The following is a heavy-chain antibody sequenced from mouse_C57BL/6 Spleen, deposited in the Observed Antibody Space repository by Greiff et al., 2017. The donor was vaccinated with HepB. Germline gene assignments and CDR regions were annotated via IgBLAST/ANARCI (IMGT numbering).Heavy chain of an antibody. Sequence: VQLQQSGPVLVKPGASVKMSCKASGYTFTDYYMNWVKQSHGKSLEWIGVINPYNGGTSYNQKFKGKATLPVYKSSSTAYMELNSLTSEDSAVYYCARREIYYLFDYWGQGTTLTVSS. V-gene: IGHV1-19*01. J-gene: IGHJ2*01. CDR2: INPYNGGT. CDR3: ARREIYYLFDY. CDR1: GYTFTDYY. D-gene: IGHD2-1*01.